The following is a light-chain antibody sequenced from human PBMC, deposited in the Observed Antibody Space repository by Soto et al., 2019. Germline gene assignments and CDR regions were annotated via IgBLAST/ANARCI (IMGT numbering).Light chain of an antibody. J-gene: IGLJ1*01. CDR3: SSHTSCATYV. Sequence: QSALTQPASVSGSPGQSITISCTGTSSDVGGYNYVSWYQHHPGKAPKLMIYEVSSRPSGVSNRFSGSKSANTASLTISGLQAEDEADYFCSSHTSCATYVFGTGTKVTVL. CDR1: SSDVGGYNY. V-gene: IGLV2-14*01. CDR2: EVS.